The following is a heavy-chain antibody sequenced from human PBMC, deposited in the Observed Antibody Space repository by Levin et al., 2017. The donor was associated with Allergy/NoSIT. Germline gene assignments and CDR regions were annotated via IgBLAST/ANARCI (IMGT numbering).Heavy chain of an antibody. D-gene: IGHD5-18*01. CDR3: ARGEDTAMVTPFDY. CDR1: GFTFSSYA. Sequence: GESLKISCAASGFTFSSYAMHWVRQAPGKGLEWVAVISYDGSNKYYADSVKGRFTISRDNSKNTLYLQMNSLRAEDTAVYYCARGEDTAMVTPFDYWGQGTLVTVSS. V-gene: IGHV3-30-3*01. J-gene: IGHJ4*02. CDR2: ISYDGSNK.